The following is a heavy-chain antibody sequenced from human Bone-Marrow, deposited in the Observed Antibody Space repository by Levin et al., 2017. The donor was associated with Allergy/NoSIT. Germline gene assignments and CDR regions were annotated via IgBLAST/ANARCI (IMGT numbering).Heavy chain of an antibody. CDR2: IYPGDSDT. J-gene: IGHJ4*02. Sequence: ASVKVSCKGSGYSFTSYWIGWVRQMPGKGLEWMGIIYPGDSDTRYSPSFQGQVTISADKSISTAYLQWSSLKASDTAMYYCARYCSSTRICYFDYWGQGTLVTVSS. CDR1: GYSFTSYW. CDR3: ARYCSSTRICYFDY. V-gene: IGHV5-51*01. D-gene: IGHD2-2*01.